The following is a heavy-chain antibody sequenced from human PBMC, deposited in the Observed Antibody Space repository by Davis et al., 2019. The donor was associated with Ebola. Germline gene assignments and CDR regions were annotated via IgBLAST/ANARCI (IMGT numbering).Heavy chain of an antibody. D-gene: IGHD1-7*01. CDR2: IYYSGST. CDR1: GGSISRGGYY. V-gene: IGHV4-31*03. J-gene: IGHJ5*02. CDR3: ARGHGLTGTTDWFDP. Sequence: MPSETLSLTCTVSGGSISRGGYYWSWVRQHPGKGLEWIGNIYYSGSTYYNPSLKSRLTISVDTSKNQFSLKLSSVTAADTAVYYCARGHGLTGTTDWFDPWGQGTLVTVSS.